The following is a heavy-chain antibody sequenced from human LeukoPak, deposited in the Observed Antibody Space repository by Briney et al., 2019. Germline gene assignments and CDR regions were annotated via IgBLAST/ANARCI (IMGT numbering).Heavy chain of an antibody. CDR1: GYTFTSYD. V-gene: IGHV1-8*03. CDR2: MNPNSGNT. Sequence: ASVKVSCKASGYTFTSYDINWVRQATGQGLEWMGRMNPNSGNTGYAQKFQGRVTITRNTSISTAYMELSSLRSEDTAVYYCARERDYYYYYYMDVWGKGTTVTVSS. CDR3: ARERDYYYYYYMDV. J-gene: IGHJ6*03.